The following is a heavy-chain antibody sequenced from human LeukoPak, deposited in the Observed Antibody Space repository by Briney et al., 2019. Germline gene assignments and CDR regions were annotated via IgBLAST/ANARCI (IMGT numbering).Heavy chain of an antibody. CDR3: ARGPSVSVLPYFYYYMDV. V-gene: IGHV1-3*01. J-gene: IGHJ6*03. CDR2: INAGNGNT. Sequence: GASVKVSCKASGYTFTSYAMHWVRQAPGQRLEWMGWINAGNGNTKYSQEFQGRVTITRDTSASTAYMELSRLRSDDTAVYYCARGPSVSVLPYFYYYMDVWGKGTTVTVSS. CDR1: GYTFTSYA. D-gene: IGHD3-10*02.